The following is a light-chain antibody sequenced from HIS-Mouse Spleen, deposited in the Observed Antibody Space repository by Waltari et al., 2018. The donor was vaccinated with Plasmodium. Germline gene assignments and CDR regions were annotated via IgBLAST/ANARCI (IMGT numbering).Light chain of an antibody. Sequence: QSVLTQPPSASGTPGQRVTISCSGSSSNIGSNTVNWYQQLPGTAPKLLIYSNNQRPSGVPDPSSGSKSGTSASLAISGLQSEDEADYCCAAWDDSLNGVVFGGGTKLTVL. CDR2: SNN. J-gene: IGLJ2*01. CDR1: SSNIGSNT. CDR3: AAWDDSLNGVV. V-gene: IGLV1-44*01.